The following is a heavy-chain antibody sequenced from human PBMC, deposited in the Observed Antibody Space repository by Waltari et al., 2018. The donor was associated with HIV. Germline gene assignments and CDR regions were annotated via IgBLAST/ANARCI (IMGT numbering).Heavy chain of an antibody. D-gene: IGHD2-2*02. Sequence: QVQLQQWGAGLLKPSETLSLTCAVYGGSFSGYYWSWIRQPPGKGLEWIGEINHRGSTNSNPSLKSLVIISVDTSMNQFSLKLSSGTAADTAVYYCARARYCSSTRCYTKGRRNSFYYYALDVWGQGTTVTVSS. V-gene: IGHV4-34*01. CDR1: GGSFSGYY. CDR2: INHRGST. J-gene: IGHJ6*02. CDR3: ARARYCSSTRCYTKGRRNSFYYYALDV.